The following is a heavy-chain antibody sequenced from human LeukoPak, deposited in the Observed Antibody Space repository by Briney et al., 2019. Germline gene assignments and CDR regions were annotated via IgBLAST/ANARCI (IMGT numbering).Heavy chain of an antibody. CDR2: IYYSGSP. CDR1: GGSISSSSYY. D-gene: IGHD3-10*01. V-gene: IGHV4-39*01. CDR3: ARHVGFITMVRGVINNNWFDP. J-gene: IGHJ5*02. Sequence: SETLSLTCTVSGGSISSSSYYWGWIRQLPGKGLEWIGSIYYSGSPYYNPSLKSRVTISVDTSKKQFSLKLSSVTAADTAVYYCARHVGFITMVRGVINNNWFDPWGQGTLVTVSS.